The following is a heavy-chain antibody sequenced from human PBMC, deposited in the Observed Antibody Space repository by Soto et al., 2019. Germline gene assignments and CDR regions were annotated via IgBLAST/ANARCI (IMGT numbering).Heavy chain of an antibody. CDR1: GYTFTSYY. Sequence: ASVKVSCKASGYTFTSYYMHWVRQAPGQGLEWMGIINPSGGSTSYAQKFQGRVTMTRDTSTSTVYMELSSLRSEDTAVYYCARAENYYDSSGYYYCYYGMDVWGQGTTVTVSS. V-gene: IGHV1-46*01. CDR2: INPSGGST. J-gene: IGHJ6*02. D-gene: IGHD3-22*01. CDR3: ARAENYYDSSGYYYCYYGMDV.